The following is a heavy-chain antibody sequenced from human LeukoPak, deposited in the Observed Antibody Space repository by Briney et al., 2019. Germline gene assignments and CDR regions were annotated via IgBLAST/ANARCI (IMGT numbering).Heavy chain of an antibody. CDR3: TTALRGIIY. Sequence: SGGSLRLSCAASGFNFSNAWLSWVRQAPGKGLEWLGRIKSKTDGGTKDYAAPVKGRFTTSRDDSKYTLDLQMNSLTTEDTAVYYCTTALRGIIYWGQGTLVTVSS. J-gene: IGHJ4*02. CDR2: IKSKTDGGTK. V-gene: IGHV3-15*01. CDR1: GFNFSNAW. D-gene: IGHD3-10*01.